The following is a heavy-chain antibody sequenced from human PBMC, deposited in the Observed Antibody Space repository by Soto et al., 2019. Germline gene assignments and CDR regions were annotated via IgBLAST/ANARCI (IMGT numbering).Heavy chain of an antibody. D-gene: IGHD6-13*01. V-gene: IGHV3-23*01. Sequence: GGSLRLSCAASGFTFSSYAMTWVRQAPGKGLEWVSVISGSGGSKKYADYVKGRFTISRDNSKDTLFLEMNRLGAEDTAVYYCAKAIAAAGINYWGQGTLVTVSS. CDR2: ISGSGGSK. CDR3: AKAIAAAGINY. CDR1: GFTFSSYA. J-gene: IGHJ4*02.